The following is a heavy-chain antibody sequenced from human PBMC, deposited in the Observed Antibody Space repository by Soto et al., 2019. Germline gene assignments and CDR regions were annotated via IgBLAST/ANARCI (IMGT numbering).Heavy chain of an antibody. J-gene: IGHJ5*02. CDR3: AKSGSSGWYGWFDP. V-gene: IGHV2-5*01. D-gene: IGHD6-19*01. Sequence: QITLKESGPTLVKPTQTLTLTCIFSGFSLRTSGVGVGWIRQPPGKALEWLGFIYWNDDKRYSPSLKSRLTITKDTSKNQVVLTMTNMDPVDTATYYCAKSGSSGWYGWFDPWGQGTLVTFSS. CDR1: GFSLRTSGVG. CDR2: IYWNDDK.